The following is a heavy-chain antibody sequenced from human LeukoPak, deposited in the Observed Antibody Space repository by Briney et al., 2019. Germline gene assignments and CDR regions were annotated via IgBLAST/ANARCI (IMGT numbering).Heavy chain of an antibody. Sequence: SQTLSLTCAISGDSVSSNTAAWYWIRQSPSRGLEWLGRTFYRSNWHYEYAVSVRSRITINVDTSKNKFSLQLNSVTPEDTAVFYCARDPSDDQSLDHWGRGTLVTVSS. CDR3: ARDPSDDQSLDH. CDR2: TFYRSNWHY. V-gene: IGHV6-1*01. J-gene: IGHJ4*02. CDR1: GDSVSSNTAA. D-gene: IGHD3-16*01.